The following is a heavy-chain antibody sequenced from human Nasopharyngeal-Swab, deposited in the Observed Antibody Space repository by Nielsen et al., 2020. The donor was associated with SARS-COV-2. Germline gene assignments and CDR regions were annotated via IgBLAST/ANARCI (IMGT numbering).Heavy chain of an antibody. CDR3: ARARGSGGRMVRGVRPNYFDY. CDR2: IYYSGST. Sequence: SETLSLTCTVSGGSISSYYWSWIRQPPGKGLEWIGYIYYSGSTNYNPSLKSRVTISVDTSKNQFSLKLSSVTAADTAVYYCARARGSGGRMVRGVRPNYFDYWGQGTLVTVSS. J-gene: IGHJ4*02. CDR1: GGSISSYY. V-gene: IGHV4-59*01. D-gene: IGHD3-10*01.